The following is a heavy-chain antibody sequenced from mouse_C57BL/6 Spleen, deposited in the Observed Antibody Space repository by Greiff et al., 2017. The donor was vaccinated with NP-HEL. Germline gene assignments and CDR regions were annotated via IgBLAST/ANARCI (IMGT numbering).Heavy chain of an antibody. Sequence: VQLQQPGTELVKPGASVKLSCKASGYTFTSYWMHWVKQRPGQGLEWIGNINPSNGGTNYNDKFKSKATLTVDKSSSTAYMQLSSLTSEDSAVYYCAIRGLYSNYGYFDVWGTGTTVTVSS. V-gene: IGHV1-53*01. CDR2: INPSNGGT. D-gene: IGHD2-5*01. J-gene: IGHJ1*03. CDR3: AIRGLYSNYGYFDV. CDR1: GYTFTSYW.